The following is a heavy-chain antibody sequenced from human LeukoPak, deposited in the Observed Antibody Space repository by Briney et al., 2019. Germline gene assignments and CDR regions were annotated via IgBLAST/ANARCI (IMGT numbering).Heavy chain of an antibody. J-gene: IGHJ3*02. Sequence: SETLSLTCTVSGGSISSYYWSWIRQPPGKRLEWIGYIYYSGSTNYNPSLKSRVTISVDTSKNQFSLKLSSVTAADTAVYYCARDKESAFDIWGQGTMVTVSS. CDR3: ARDKESAFDI. V-gene: IGHV4-59*01. CDR1: GGSISSYY. CDR2: IYYSGST.